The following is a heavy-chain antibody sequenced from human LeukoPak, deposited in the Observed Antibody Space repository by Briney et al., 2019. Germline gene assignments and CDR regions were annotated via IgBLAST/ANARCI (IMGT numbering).Heavy chain of an antibody. V-gene: IGHV3-30*04. CDR1: GFTFSSYA. D-gene: IGHD3-3*01. CDR3: ARDPFDFWSGYYSYYFDY. Sequence: GGSLRPSCAASGFTFSSYAMHWVRQAPGKGLEWVAVISYDGSNKYYADSVKGRFTISRDNSKNTLYLQMNSLRAEDTAVYYCARDPFDFWSGYYSYYFDYWGQGTLVTVSS. J-gene: IGHJ4*02. CDR2: ISYDGSNK.